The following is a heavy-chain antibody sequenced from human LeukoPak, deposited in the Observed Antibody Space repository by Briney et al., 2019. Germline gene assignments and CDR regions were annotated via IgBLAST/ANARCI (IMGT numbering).Heavy chain of an antibody. CDR2: VSQTGTT. CDR3: ASHMAVPGTRGFDD. V-gene: IGHV4-4*02. Sequence: PSGTLSLTCAVFDDSIYTNKWWSWVRQPPGKGLEWFGEVSQTGTTYYDPSLTGRITISVDRSRNQFSLTLRSATAADTGVYYCASHMAVPGTRGFDDWGQGIPVTVSS. D-gene: IGHD6-19*01. J-gene: IGHJ4*02. CDR1: DDSIYTNKW.